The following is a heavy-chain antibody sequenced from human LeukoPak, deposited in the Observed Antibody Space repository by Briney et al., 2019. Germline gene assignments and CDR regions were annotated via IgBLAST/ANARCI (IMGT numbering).Heavy chain of an antibody. V-gene: IGHV3-30*03. D-gene: IGHD3-9*01. CDR3: ARDREGYYDILTGYDLSVFDY. J-gene: IGHJ4*02. CDR2: ISYDGSNK. Sequence: GGSLRLSCAASGFTFSSYGMHWVRQAPGKGLEWVAVISYDGSNKYYADSVKGRFTISRDNSKNTLYLQMNSLRAEDTAVYYCARDREGYYDILTGYDLSVFDYWGQGTLVTVSS. CDR1: GFTFSSYG.